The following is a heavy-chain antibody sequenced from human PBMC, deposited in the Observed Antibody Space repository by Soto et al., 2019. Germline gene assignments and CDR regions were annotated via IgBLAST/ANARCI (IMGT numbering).Heavy chain of an antibody. CDR3: ARGQGAAIGDYYYHGMDV. CDR2: IRSRANNFAA. Sequence: GGSLRLSCAASGFIFSGSAIHWVRQASGKGLEWVGRIRSRANNFAASSAASVKGRFTFSRDDSKNTAYLQMNTLKPEDTAVYYCARGQGAAIGDYYYHGMDVWGQGTTVTVSS. J-gene: IGHJ6*02. V-gene: IGHV3-73*01. D-gene: IGHD2-2*02. CDR1: GFIFSGSA.